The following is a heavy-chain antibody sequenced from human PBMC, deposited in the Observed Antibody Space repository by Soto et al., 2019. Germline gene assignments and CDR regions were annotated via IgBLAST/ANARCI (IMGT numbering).Heavy chain of an antibody. CDR1: GFTFSSYS. Sequence: EVQLVESGGGLVQPGGSVRLSCAASGFTFSSYSMNWVRQAPGKGLEWVSYISSSSSTIYYADSVKGRFTISRDNAQNSLYLQLNSLRDEDTAVYYCARSRGEAPLWGSYYYYGMDVWGQGTTVTVSS. V-gene: IGHV3-48*02. J-gene: IGHJ6*02. D-gene: IGHD3-16*01. CDR2: ISSSSSTI. CDR3: ARSRGEAPLWGSYYYYGMDV.